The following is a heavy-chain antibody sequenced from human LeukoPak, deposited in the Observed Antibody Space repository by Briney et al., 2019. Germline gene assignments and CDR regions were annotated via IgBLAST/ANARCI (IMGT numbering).Heavy chain of an antibody. CDR1: GGSISSGGYY. J-gene: IGHJ4*02. V-gene: IGHV4-31*03. D-gene: IGHD3-22*01. CDR3: ARDSYYYDSSGTVY. Sequence: PSETLSLTCTVSGGSISSGGYYWSWIRQHPGKGLEWIGYIYYSGSTYYNPSLKSRVTISVDTSKNQFSLKLSSVTAADTAVYYCARDSYYYDSSGTVYWGQGTLVTVSS. CDR2: IYYSGST.